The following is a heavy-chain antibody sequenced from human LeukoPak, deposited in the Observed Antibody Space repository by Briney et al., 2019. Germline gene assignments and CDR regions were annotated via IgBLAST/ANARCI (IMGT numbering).Heavy chain of an antibody. CDR1: GGTFSSYA. D-gene: IGHD3-3*01. J-gene: IGHJ5*02. Sequence: SVKVSCKASGGTFSSYAISWVRQAPGQGLEWMGGIIPIFGTANYAQKFQGRVTITTDESTSTAYMELSSLRSEDTAVYYCARSPTLYYDFWSGYSPNWFDPWGQGTLVTVSS. CDR2: IIPIFGTA. CDR3: ARSPTLYYDFWSGYSPNWFDP. V-gene: IGHV1-69*05.